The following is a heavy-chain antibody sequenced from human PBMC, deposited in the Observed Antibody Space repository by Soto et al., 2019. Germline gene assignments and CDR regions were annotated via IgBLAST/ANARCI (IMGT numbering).Heavy chain of an antibody. CDR1: GGSISSGGYY. J-gene: IGHJ4*02. Sequence: QVQLQESGPGLVKPSQTLSLTCTVSGGSISSGGYYWSWIRQHPGKGLEWIGYIYYSGSTYYNPSLTSRATISADTSKNQFSLKLSSVTAADTAVYYCARSSTSANYFDYWGQGTLVTVSS. CDR3: ARSSTSANYFDY. CDR2: IYYSGST. D-gene: IGHD2-2*01. V-gene: IGHV4-31*03.